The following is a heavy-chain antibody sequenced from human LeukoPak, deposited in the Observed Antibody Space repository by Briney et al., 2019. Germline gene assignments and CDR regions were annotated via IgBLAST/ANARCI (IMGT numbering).Heavy chain of an antibody. D-gene: IGHD6-13*01. CDR3: AKVPLIAAPKHFDY. J-gene: IGHJ4*02. CDR2: ITGSGGST. Sequence: GGSLRLSCAASGFTFSRYNMNWVRQAPGKGLEWVSAITGSGGSTYYADSVKGRFTISRDNSKNTLYLQMNRLRAEDTAVYYCAKVPLIAAPKHFDYWGQGTLVTVSS. V-gene: IGHV3-23*01. CDR1: GFTFSRYN.